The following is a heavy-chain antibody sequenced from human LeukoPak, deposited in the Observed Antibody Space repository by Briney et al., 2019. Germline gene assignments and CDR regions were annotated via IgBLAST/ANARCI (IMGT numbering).Heavy chain of an antibody. V-gene: IGHV3-48*03. D-gene: IGHD2-21*01. CDR2: ISHSGETI. CDR1: GFTFSTYE. J-gene: IGHJ5*02. Sequence: GGSLRLSCAASGFTFSTYEMNWVRQAPGKGLEWVSFISHSGETIYYADSVKGRFTISRDNAKNSLYLQMNSLRVEDTAVYYCARDRIRHTDSTWFDPWGQGTLVSVSP. CDR3: ARDRIRHTDSTWFDP.